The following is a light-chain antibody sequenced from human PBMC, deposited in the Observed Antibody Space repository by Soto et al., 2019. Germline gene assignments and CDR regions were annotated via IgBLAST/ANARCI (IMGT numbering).Light chain of an antibody. J-gene: IGKJ4*02. CDR1: QSIGNS. V-gene: IGKV3-11*01. CDR3: QQRRSWPLT. Sequence: EIVLTQSPDTLSLSAGERATLSCRASQSIGNSLAWYQQKPCQAPRPLSYDASKRATGIPARFSGSGSGTDFTLIIASVEPEDFAVYSCQQRRSWPLTFGGGTNVEIK. CDR2: DAS.